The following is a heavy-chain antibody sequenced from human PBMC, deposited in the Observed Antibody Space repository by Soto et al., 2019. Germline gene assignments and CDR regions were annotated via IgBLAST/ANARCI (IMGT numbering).Heavy chain of an antibody. V-gene: IGHV4-30-4*01. Sequence: SETLSLTCTVSGGSMSRGDYYWSWIRQPPGKGLEWIGFIYHTGSTYYSPSLKNRVAISVDTSKNQFSLKLSSVTAADTAVYYCASKFGELLADAFDIWGQGTMVTVSS. CDR3: ASKFGELLADAFDI. CDR1: GGSMSRGDYY. J-gene: IGHJ3*02. D-gene: IGHD3-10*01. CDR2: IYHTGST.